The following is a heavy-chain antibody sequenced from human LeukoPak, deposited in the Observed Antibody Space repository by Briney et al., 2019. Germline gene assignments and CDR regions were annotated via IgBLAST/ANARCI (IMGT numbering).Heavy chain of an antibody. CDR3: ARGPFDY. J-gene: IGHJ4*02. CDR2: ISYDGSNK. CDR1: GFTFSSYA. Sequence: GGSLRLSCAASGFTFSSYAMHWVRQAPGKGLEWVAVISYDGSNKYYADSVKGRFTIPRDNSKNTLYLQMNSLRAEDTAVYYCARGPFDYWGQGTLVTVSS. V-gene: IGHV3-30-3*01.